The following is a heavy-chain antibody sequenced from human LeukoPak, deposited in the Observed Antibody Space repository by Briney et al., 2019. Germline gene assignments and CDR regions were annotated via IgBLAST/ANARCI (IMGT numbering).Heavy chain of an antibody. V-gene: IGHV2-70*04. CDR1: GFSLSTSGMR. J-gene: IGHJ3*02. CDR2: IDWDDDK. D-gene: IGHD3-22*01. CDR3: ARSTVVSGYYSTDIWGPFDI. Sequence: SGPTLVNPTQTLTLTCTFSGFSLSTSGMRVSWVRQPPGKALEWLARIDWDDDKFYSTSLKTRLTISKDTSKNQVVLTMTNMDPVDTATYYCARSTVVSGYYSTDIWGPFDIWGQGTMVTVSS.